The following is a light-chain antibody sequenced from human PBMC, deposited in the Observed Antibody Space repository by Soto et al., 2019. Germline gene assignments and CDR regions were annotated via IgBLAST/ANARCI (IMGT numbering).Light chain of an antibody. J-gene: IGKJ4*01. CDR1: QSVSTY. CDR2: GAS. Sequence: EIVLTQSPATLSLSPGERATLSCRASQSVSTYIAWFQQKPGQPPRLLISGASNRAAGIPARFSGSGSGTDFTLTISSLEPEDFAVYYCQQRSNWLTFGGGTKVEIK. CDR3: QQRSNWLT. V-gene: IGKV3-11*01.